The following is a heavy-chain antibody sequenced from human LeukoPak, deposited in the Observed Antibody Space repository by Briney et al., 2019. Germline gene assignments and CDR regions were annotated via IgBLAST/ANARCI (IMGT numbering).Heavy chain of an antibody. D-gene: IGHD2-15*01. J-gene: IGHJ3*02. CDR1: GFTFSSYS. V-gene: IGHV3-7*01. CDR2: IKQDGSEK. CDR3: ASSVVAATLDAFDI. Sequence: GGSLRLSCAASGFTFSSYSMNWVRQAPGKGLEWVANIKQDGSEKYYVDSVKGRFTISRDNAKNSLYLQMNSLRAEDTAVYYCASSVVAATLDAFDIWGQGTMVTVSS.